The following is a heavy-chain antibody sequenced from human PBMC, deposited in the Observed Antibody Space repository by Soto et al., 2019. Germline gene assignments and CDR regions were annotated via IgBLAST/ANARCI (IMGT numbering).Heavy chain of an antibody. J-gene: IGHJ4*02. CDR3: ASDSGTYSFDY. CDR2: IYDSGST. D-gene: IGHD1-26*01. CDR1: GASISTGGYY. Sequence: QVQLQESGPGLLKPSQTLSLTCTVSGASISTGGYYWNWIRHHPGKGLEWIGYIYDSGSTYYNPSLKSRLSISLDSSKNQFSLKVTSVTAADTAVYFCASDSGTYSFDYWGQGTLVTVSS. V-gene: IGHV4-31*03.